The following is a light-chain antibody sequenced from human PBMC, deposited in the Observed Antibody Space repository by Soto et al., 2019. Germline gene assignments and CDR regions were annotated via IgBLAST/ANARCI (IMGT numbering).Light chain of an antibody. CDR1: QTISSW. J-gene: IGKJ1*01. Sequence: DIQMTQSPSTLSGAVGDRVTITFRAGQTISSWLAWYQQKPAKAPKLLIYKESTLKSGVPSRFSGTGSGTELTITIRSLQPDDGATYDRQHYNSYSEAFGQGTKVDIK. V-gene: IGKV1-5*03. CDR2: KES. CDR3: QHYNSYSEA.